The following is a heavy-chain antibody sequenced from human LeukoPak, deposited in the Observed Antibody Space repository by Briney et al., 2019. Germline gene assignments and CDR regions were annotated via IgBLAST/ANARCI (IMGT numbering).Heavy chain of an antibody. J-gene: IGHJ5*02. CDR1: GGSINSYY. CDR2: IYYSGST. V-gene: IGHV4-59*01. Sequence: PSETLSLTCTVSGGSINSYYGSWIRQPPGQGLEWIGYIYYSGSTEYNPSLKSRVTISVDTSKNQFSLKMSSVTAADTAVYYCARARTGHINNWFDPWGQGTLVTVSS. D-gene: IGHD1-1*01. CDR3: ARARTGHINNWFDP.